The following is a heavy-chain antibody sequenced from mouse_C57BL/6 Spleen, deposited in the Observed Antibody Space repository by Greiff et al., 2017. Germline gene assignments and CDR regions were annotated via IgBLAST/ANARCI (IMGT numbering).Heavy chain of an antibody. V-gene: IGHV1-80*01. D-gene: IGHD1-1*01. J-gene: IGHJ4*01. CDR1: GYAFSSYW. Sequence: VKLMESGAELVKPGASVKISCKASGYAFSSYWMNWVKQRPGKGLEWIGQIYPGDGDTNYNGKFKGKATLTADKSSSTAYMQLSSLTSEDSAVYFCARWAVDYYAMDYWGQGTSVTVSS. CDR2: IYPGDGDT. CDR3: ARWAVDYYAMDY.